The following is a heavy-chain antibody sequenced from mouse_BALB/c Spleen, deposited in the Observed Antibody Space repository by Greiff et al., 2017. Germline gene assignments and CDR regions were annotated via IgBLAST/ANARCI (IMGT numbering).Heavy chain of an antibody. CDR3: ARHYYCCYFDV. CDR2: INSNGGST. Sequence: EVMLVESGGGLVQPGGSLKLSCAASGFTFSSYGMSWVRQTPDKRLELVATINSNGGSTYYPDSVKGRFTISRDNAKNTLYLQMSSLKSEDTAMYYCARHYYCCYFDVWGAGTTVTVSS. V-gene: IGHV5-6-3*01. J-gene: IGHJ1*01. D-gene: IGHD1-1*01. CDR1: GFTFSSYG.